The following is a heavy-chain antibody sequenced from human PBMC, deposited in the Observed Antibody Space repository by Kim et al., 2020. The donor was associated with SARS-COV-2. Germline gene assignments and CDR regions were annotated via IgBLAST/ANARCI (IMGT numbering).Heavy chain of an antibody. Sequence: SETLSLTCAVYVGSFSGYFWTWIRQVPGKGLEWIGETDPSGDTRYNPSLQSRVTILVDKSKNQFSLKLISVISADTAVYYCARQGSGSRTHAALHIWGPG. J-gene: IGHJ3*02. D-gene: IGHD3-10*01. CDR3: ARQGSGSRTHAALHI. CDR2: TDPSGDT. V-gene: IGHV4-34*01. CDR1: VGSFSGYF.